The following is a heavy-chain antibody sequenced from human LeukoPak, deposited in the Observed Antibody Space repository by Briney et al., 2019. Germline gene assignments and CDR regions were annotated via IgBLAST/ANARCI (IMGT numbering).Heavy chain of an antibody. Sequence: ASVKVSCKASGGTFSSYAISWVRQAPGQGLEWMGRIIPILGIANYAQKFQGRVTITADKSTSTAYMELSSLRSEDTAVYYCASSPGIAVADPRVGRSDAFDIWGQGTMVTVSS. CDR2: IIPILGIA. D-gene: IGHD6-19*01. V-gene: IGHV1-69*04. J-gene: IGHJ3*02. CDR3: ASSPGIAVADPRVGRSDAFDI. CDR1: GGTFSSYA.